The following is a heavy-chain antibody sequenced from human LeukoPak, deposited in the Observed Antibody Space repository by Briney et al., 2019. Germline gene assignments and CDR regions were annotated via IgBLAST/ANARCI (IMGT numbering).Heavy chain of an antibody. CDR1: GFTFSGYE. CDR3: ASTSPIYGSSASCYGGFFDY. Sequence: PGGSLRLSCAVSGFTFSGYEMHWVRQAPGKGLEWVSSISTGGTTIYYADSVKGRFTISRDNAKNSLYLQMNSLRAEDTAVYYCASTSPIYGSSASCYGGFFDYWGQGTLVTVSS. CDR2: ISTGGTTI. J-gene: IGHJ4*02. V-gene: IGHV3-48*03. D-gene: IGHD2-2*01.